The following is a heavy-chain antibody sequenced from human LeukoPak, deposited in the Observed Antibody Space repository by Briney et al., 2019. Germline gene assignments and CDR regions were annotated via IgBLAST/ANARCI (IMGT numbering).Heavy chain of an antibody. Sequence: GGSLRLSCAASGFTFSSYAMSWVRQAPGKGLEWVSAISGSGGSTYYADSVKGRFTISRDNSKNTLYLQMNSLRAEDTAVYYCTTFHIAVPAAILAISHYYYYMDVWGKGTTVTVSS. CDR1: GFTFSSYA. J-gene: IGHJ6*03. CDR3: TTFHIAVPAAILAISHYYYYMDV. V-gene: IGHV3-23*01. D-gene: IGHD2-2*01. CDR2: ISGSGGST.